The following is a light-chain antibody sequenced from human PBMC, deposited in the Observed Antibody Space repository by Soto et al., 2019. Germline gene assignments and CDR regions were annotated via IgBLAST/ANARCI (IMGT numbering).Light chain of an antibody. V-gene: IGKV1-12*01. Sequence: DIQVTQSPSSVSASVGDRVTITCRASQDISRWLAWYQQKPGKAPKLLIYAASSLQSGVPSRFSGSGSGTDFTLTISSLQPEDFATYYCLQDYNYPITFGQGTRLEIK. CDR2: AAS. CDR3: LQDYNYPIT. CDR1: QDISRW. J-gene: IGKJ5*01.